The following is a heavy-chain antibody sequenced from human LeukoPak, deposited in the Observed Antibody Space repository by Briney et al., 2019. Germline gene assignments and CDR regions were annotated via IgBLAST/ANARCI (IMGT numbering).Heavy chain of an antibody. Sequence: ASVKVSCKASGYTFTSYGISWVRQAPGQGLEWMGWISAYNGNTNYAQKLQGRVTMTTDTSTSTAYMELRSLRSDDTAVYYCAREVAGEHYYGSGSYKPPRDYYYYGMDVWGQGTTVTVSS. D-gene: IGHD3-10*01. CDR2: ISAYNGNT. J-gene: IGHJ6*02. CDR1: GYTFTSYG. CDR3: AREVAGEHYYGSGSYKPPRDYYYYGMDV. V-gene: IGHV1-18*01.